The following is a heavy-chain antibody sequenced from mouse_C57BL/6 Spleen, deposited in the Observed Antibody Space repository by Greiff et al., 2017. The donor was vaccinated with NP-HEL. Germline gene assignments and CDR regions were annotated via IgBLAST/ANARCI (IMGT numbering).Heavy chain of an antibody. Sequence: VQLQQPGAELVKPGASVKMSCKASGYTFTSYWITWVKQRPGQGLEWIGDIYPGSGSTNYNEKFKSKATLTVDTSSSTAYMQLSSLTSEDSAVYYCACYDGYYTWYFDVWGTGTTVTVSS. J-gene: IGHJ1*03. CDR1: GYTFTSYW. D-gene: IGHD2-3*01. CDR2: IYPGSGST. CDR3: ACYDGYYTWYFDV. V-gene: IGHV1-55*01.